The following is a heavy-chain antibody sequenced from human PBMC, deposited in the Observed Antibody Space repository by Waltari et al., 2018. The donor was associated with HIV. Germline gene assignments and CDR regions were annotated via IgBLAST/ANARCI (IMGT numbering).Heavy chain of an antibody. D-gene: IGHD5-12*01. CDR1: GYTFTSYY. CDR2: INPSGGST. J-gene: IGHJ4*02. CDR3: ARDGVATIEALSQ. Sequence: QVQLVQSGAEVKKPGASVKVSCKASGYTFTSYYMHWVRQAPGQGLEWMGIINPSGGSTSYAQKFQGRVTMTRDTSTSTVYMELSRLRSEDTAVYYCARDGVATIEALSQWGQGTLVTVSS. V-gene: IGHV1-46*01.